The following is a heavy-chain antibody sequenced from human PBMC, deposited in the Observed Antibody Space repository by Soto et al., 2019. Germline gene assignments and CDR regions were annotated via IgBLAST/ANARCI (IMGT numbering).Heavy chain of an antibody. CDR2: IYYSGST. CDR3: ARVPNYDILTGYYHNWFDP. Sequence: SETLSLTCTVSGGSISSGGYYWSWIRQHPGKGLEWIGYIYYSGSTYYNPSLKSRVTISVDTSKNQFSLKLSSVTAADTAVYYCARVPNYDILTGYYHNWFDPWGQGTLVT. CDR1: GGSISSGGYY. J-gene: IGHJ5*02. D-gene: IGHD3-9*01. V-gene: IGHV4-31*03.